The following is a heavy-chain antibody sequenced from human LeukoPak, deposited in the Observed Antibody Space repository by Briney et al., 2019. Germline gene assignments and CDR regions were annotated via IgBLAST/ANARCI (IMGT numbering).Heavy chain of an antibody. V-gene: IGHV5-51*01. CDR1: GYSFTSYW. Sequence: GESLKISCKGFGYSFTSYWIGWVRQMPGKGLEWMGIIYPGDSDTRYSPSFQGQVTISADKSISTAYLQWSSLKASDTAMYYCARVVPAAMSDFDYWGQGTLVTVSS. CDR3: ARVVPAAMSDFDY. J-gene: IGHJ4*02. CDR2: IYPGDSDT. D-gene: IGHD2-2*01.